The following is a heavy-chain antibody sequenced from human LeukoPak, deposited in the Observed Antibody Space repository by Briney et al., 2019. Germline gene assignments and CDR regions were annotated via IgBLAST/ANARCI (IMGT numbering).Heavy chain of an antibody. CDR3: ARNSVYGSGSYIGGQFDY. CDR2: ISYDGSNK. Sequence: PGRSLRLSCAASGFTFSSYAMHWVRQAPGKGLEWVAVISYDGSNKYYADSVKGRFTISRDNSKNTLYLQMNSLRAEDTAVYYCARNSVYGSGSYIGGQFDYWGQGTLVTVSS. V-gene: IGHV3-30*04. D-gene: IGHD3-10*01. J-gene: IGHJ4*02. CDR1: GFTFSSYA.